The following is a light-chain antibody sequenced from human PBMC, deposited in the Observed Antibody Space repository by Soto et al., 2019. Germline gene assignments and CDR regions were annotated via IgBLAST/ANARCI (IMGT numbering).Light chain of an antibody. CDR1: QSVSRN. J-gene: IGKJ1*01. Sequence: EIVMTQSPATLSVSPGERATVSCRASQSVSRNLAWYQQKPGQAPRLLIYDASNRATGIPARFSGSGSGTDFTLTISSLEPEDFAVYYCQQRSNWPTFGQGTKVDIK. V-gene: IGKV3-11*01. CDR3: QQRSNWPT. CDR2: DAS.